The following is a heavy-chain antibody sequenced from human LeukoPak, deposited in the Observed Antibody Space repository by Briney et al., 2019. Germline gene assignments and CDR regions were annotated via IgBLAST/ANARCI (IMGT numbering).Heavy chain of an antibody. Sequence: SETLSLTCAVYGGSFSGYYWSWIRQPPGKGLEWIGYIYYSGSTNYNPSLKSRVTISVDTSKNQFSLKLSSVTAADTAVYYCASGYSYGYLGYWGQGTLVTVSS. CDR3: ASGYSYGYLGY. CDR1: GGSFSGYY. V-gene: IGHV4-59*01. D-gene: IGHD5-18*01. J-gene: IGHJ4*02. CDR2: IYYSGST.